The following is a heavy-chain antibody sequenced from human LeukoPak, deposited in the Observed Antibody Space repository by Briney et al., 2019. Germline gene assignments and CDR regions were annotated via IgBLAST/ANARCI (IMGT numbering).Heavy chain of an antibody. CDR2: IYTSGST. D-gene: IGHD6-19*01. J-gene: IGHJ4*02. CDR1: GGSINSGNYY. CDR3: AREAQFTSGWYS. V-gene: IGHV4-61*02. Sequence: SETLSLTCTVSGGSINSGNYYWTWIRQPAGKGLEWIGRIYTSGSTNNNPFLKSRVTISVDASKNQFSLKLSSVTAADTAVYYCAREAQFTSGWYSWGQGTLVTVSS.